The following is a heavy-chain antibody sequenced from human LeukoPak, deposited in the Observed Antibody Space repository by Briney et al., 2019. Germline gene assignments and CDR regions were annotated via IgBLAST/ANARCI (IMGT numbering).Heavy chain of an antibody. Sequence: HPGGSLRLSCAAYEFTFRIYGTHWVRQAPGKGLEWVALISYDGSNKYYADSVKGRFTISRDDSKDMLYLQMNSLRAEDTAVYYCAKMRNSGYNDAFDIWGQGTMVTVSS. D-gene: IGHD3-22*01. CDR2: ISYDGSNK. CDR1: EFTFRIYG. J-gene: IGHJ3*02. CDR3: AKMRNSGYNDAFDI. V-gene: IGHV3-30*18.